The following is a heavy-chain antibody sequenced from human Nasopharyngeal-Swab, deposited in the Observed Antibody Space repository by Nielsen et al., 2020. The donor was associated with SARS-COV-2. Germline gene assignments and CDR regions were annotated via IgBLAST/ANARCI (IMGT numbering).Heavy chain of an antibody. CDR2: ISYDGSNK. D-gene: IGHD3-10*01. Sequence: GGSLRLSCAASGFTFSSYGMHWVRQAPGKGLEWVAVISYDGSNKYYADSVKGRFTISRDNSKNTLYLQMNSLRAEDTAVYYCARDRGRGVIITNPMYYFDYWGQGTLVTVSS. CDR3: ARDRGRGVIITNPMYYFDY. J-gene: IGHJ4*02. CDR1: GFTFSSYG. V-gene: IGHV3-30*03.